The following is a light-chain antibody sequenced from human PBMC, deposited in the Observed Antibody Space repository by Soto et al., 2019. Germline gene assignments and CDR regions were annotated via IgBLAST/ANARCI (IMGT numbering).Light chain of an antibody. V-gene: IGKV1-5*03. CDR2: KAS. J-gene: IGKJ1*01. Sequence: PSQSISMWLAWYQQRPGKGPKLLIYKASDLQGGVSSRFSGSGSGTEFTLTISGLQPDDFATYYCQQYFTYPWTFGHGTKVDI. CDR3: QQYFTYPWT. CDR1: QSISMW.